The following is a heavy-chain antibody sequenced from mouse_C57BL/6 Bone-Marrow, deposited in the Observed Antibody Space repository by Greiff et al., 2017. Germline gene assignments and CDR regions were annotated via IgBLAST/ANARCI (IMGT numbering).Heavy chain of an antibody. Sequence: QFQLQQPGAELVKPGASVKLSCKASGYTFTSYWMQWVKQRPGQGLEWIGEIDPSDSYTNYNQKFKGKATLTVDTSSSTAYMQLSSLTSEDSAVYYCARPFITTVVATPYWYFDVWGTGTTVTVSS. V-gene: IGHV1-50*01. CDR1: GYTFTSYW. J-gene: IGHJ1*03. CDR2: IDPSDSYT. CDR3: ARPFITTVVATPYWYFDV. D-gene: IGHD1-1*01.